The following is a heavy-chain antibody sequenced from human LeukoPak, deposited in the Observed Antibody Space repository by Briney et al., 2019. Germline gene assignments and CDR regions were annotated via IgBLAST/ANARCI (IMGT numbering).Heavy chain of an antibody. CDR3: ARLRGAMTPVTSDFDY. J-gene: IGHJ4*02. V-gene: IGHV4-39*01. CDR2: GFYSGSA. Sequence: SETLSLTCTVSGGSISGSSYYWAWIRQPPGKGLEWIGSGFYSGSAYYNPSLKSRVTISVDTSKNQFSPNLSSVTAADTAVYYCARLRGAMTPVTSDFDYWGQGTLVTVSS. CDR1: GGSISGSSYY. D-gene: IGHD4-17*01.